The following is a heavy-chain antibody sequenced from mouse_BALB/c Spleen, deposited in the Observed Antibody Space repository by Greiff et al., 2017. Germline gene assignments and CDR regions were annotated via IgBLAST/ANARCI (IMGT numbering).Heavy chain of an antibody. CDR1: GFTFSDYY. V-gene: IGHV5-4*02. CDR3: ARDQTATRFAY. Sequence: EVKLMESGGGLVKPGGSLKLSCAASGFTFSDYYMYWVRQTPEKRLEWVATISDGGSYTYYPDSVKGRFTISRDNAKNNLYLQMSSLKSEDTAMYYCARDQTATRFAYWGQGTLVTVSA. J-gene: IGHJ3*01. D-gene: IGHD1-2*01. CDR2: ISDGGSYT.